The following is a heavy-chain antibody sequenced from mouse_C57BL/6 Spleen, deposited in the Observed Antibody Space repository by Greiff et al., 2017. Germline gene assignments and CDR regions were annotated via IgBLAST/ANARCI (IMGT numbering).Heavy chain of an antibody. Sequence: EVKVVESGGGLVQPKGSLKLSCAASGFSFNTYAMNWVRQAPGKGLEWVARIRSKSNNYATYYADSVKDRFTISRDDSESMLYLQMNNLKTEDTAMYYCVGGGSTGAWFAYWVQGTLVTVSA. D-gene: IGHD4-1*02. CDR2: IRSKSNNYAT. J-gene: IGHJ3*01. CDR3: VGGGSTGAWFAY. V-gene: IGHV10-1*01. CDR1: GFSFNTYA.